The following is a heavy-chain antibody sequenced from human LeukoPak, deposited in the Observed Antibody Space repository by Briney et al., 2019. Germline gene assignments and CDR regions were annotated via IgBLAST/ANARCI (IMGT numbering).Heavy chain of an antibody. V-gene: IGHV1-18*01. Sequence: GASVKVSCKASGYTFTSYGISWVRQAPGQGLEWMGWISAYNGNTNYAQKLQGRVTMTTDTSTSTAYMELRSLRSDDTAVYYYARDPSIAAAGTGWFDPWGQGTLVTVSS. CDR3: ARDPSIAAAGTGWFDP. D-gene: IGHD6-13*01. J-gene: IGHJ5*02. CDR1: GYTFTSYG. CDR2: ISAYNGNT.